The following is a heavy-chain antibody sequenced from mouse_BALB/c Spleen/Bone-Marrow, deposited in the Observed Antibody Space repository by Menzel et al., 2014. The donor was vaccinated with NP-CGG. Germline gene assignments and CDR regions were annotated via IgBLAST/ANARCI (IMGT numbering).Heavy chain of an antibody. CDR2: IDPANGNT. CDR1: GFNIKDTY. J-gene: IGHJ3*01. D-gene: IGHD1-1*01. V-gene: IGHV14-3*02. Sequence: EVKLMESGAELVKPGASVKLSCTASGFNIKDTYMHWVKQRPEQGLEWIGRIDPANGNTKYDPKFQGKATITADTSSNXAYLQLSSLTSEDTAVYYCASYYYGSSTFAYWGQGTLVTVSA. CDR3: ASYYYGSSTFAY.